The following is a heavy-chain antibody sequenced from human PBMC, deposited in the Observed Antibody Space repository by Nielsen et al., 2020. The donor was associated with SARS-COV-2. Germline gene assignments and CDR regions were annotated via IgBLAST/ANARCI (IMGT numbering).Heavy chain of an antibody. J-gene: IGHJ6*03. CDR3: ARERGYCSGRGCYSARNYYYYMDV. D-gene: IGHD2-15*01. V-gene: IGHV4-61*01. CDR2: IFYRGNT. CDR1: GGSISTGSHY. Sequence: SETLSLTCIVSGGSISTGSHYWSWIRQPPGKGLEWIGYIFYRGNTNYKPSLKSRVTISVDTSKNQFSLKVNSVTAADTAVYYCARERGYCSGRGCYSARNYYYYMDVWGKGTTVTVSS.